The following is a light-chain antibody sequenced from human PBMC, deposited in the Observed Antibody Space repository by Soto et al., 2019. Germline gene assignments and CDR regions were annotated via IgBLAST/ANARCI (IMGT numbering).Light chain of an antibody. V-gene: IGLV1-51*01. J-gene: IGLJ2*01. CDR2: DNN. CDR3: GTWDSSLNAL. Sequence: QSVLTQPPSVSAAPGQKVTISCSANNSNNGNNYVSWYQRLPGTAPKLLIYDNNKRPSGIPDRFSGSKSGTSATLGITGLQTGDEADYYCGTWDSSLNALFGGGTKLTVL. CDR1: NSNNGNNY.